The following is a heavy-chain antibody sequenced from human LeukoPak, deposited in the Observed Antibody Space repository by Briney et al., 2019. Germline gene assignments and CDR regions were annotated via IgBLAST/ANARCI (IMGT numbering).Heavy chain of an antibody. CDR1: EFTFSRHW. V-gene: IGHV3-7*03. CDR2: IKQDGSAK. D-gene: IGHD2-15*01. Sequence: GGSLRLSCAASEFTFSRHWMYWVRQAPGKGLEWVANIKQDGSAKPYVDSVKGRFTISRDNAKNSLFLQMNSLRAEDTAVYYCARDNGWSADFWGQGTLVTVSS. J-gene: IGHJ4*02. CDR3: ARDNGWSADF.